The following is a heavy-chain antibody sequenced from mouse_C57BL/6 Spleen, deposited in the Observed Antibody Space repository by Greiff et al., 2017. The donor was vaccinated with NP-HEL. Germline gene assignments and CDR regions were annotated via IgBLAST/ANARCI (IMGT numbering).Heavy chain of an antibody. CDR3: TTGGITTVVAGNYYAMDY. V-gene: IGHV14-1*01. D-gene: IGHD1-1*01. Sequence: VQLQQSGAELVRPGASVKLSCTASGFNIKDYYMHWVKQRPEQGLEWIGRIDPEDGDTEYAPKFQGKATMTADTSSNTAYLQLSSLTSEDTAVYYCTTGGITTVVAGNYYAMDYWGQGTSVTVSS. CDR1: GFNIKDYY. CDR2: IDPEDGDT. J-gene: IGHJ4*01.